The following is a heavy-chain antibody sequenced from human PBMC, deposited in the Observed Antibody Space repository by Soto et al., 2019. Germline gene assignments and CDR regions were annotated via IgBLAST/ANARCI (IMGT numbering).Heavy chain of an antibody. CDR1: GFTFSSYG. V-gene: IGHV3-30*18. D-gene: IGHD6-13*01. Sequence: PGGSLRLSCAASGFTFSSYGMHWVRQAPGKGLEWVAVISYDGSNKYYADSVKGRFTISRDNSKNTLYLQMNSLRAEDTAVYYSAKDGIAAAGTWYLLGWFDPWGQGTLVTVSS. CDR3: AKDGIAAAGTWYLLGWFDP. J-gene: IGHJ5*02. CDR2: ISYDGSNK.